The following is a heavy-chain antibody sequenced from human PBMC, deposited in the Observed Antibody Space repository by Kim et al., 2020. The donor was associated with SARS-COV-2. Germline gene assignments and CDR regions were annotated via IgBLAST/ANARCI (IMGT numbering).Heavy chain of an antibody. CDR2: ISYDGSNK. Sequence: GGSMRLSCAASGFTFSSYGMHWVRQAPGKGLEWVAVISYDGSNKYYADSVKGRFTISRDNSKNTLYLQMNSLRAEDTAVYYCATEYSSSFEGGTYEDYCGEGTPGTVSS. CDR1: GFTFSSYG. CDR3: ATEYSSSFEGGTYEDY. D-gene: IGHD6-13*01. V-gene: IGHV3-33*05. J-gene: IGHJ4*02.